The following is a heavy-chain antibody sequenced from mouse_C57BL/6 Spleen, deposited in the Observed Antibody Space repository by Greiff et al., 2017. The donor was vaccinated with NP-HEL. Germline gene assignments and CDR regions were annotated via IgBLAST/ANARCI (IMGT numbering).Heavy chain of an antibody. V-gene: IGHV5-4*03. Sequence: DVMLVESGGGLVKPGGSLKLSCAASGFTFSSYAMSWVRQTPEKRLEWVATISDGGSYTYYPDNVKGRFTISRDNAKNNLYLQMSHLKSEDTAMYYCARANWLDYWGQGTTLTVSS. CDR1: GFTFSSYA. J-gene: IGHJ2*01. CDR2: ISDGGSYT. CDR3: ARANWLDY. D-gene: IGHD4-1*01.